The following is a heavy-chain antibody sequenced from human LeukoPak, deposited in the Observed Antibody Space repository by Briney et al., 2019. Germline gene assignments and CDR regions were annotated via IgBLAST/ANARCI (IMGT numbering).Heavy chain of an antibody. Sequence: PGGSLRLSCAASGFTFSSYGMHWVRQAPGKGLEWVAFIRYDGSNTYYADSVKGRFTISRDNSKNSLYLQMNSLGPEDTAVYYCAKGKTYDILTGTYFGYWGQGTLVTVSS. CDR3: AKGKTYDILTGTYFGY. CDR1: GFTFSSYG. D-gene: IGHD3-9*01. CDR2: IRYDGSNT. J-gene: IGHJ4*02. V-gene: IGHV3-30*02.